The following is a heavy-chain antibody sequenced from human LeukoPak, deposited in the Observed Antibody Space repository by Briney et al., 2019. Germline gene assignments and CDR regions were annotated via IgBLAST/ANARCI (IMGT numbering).Heavy chain of an antibody. CDR3: AKGGGRAVAGNFDY. Sequence: PGGSLRLSCAASRFTFSSYAMSWVSQDPGKGREWLSVVTTNGNNTKYADSVKGRFTISRDNSKNTLYLQMNSLRADDTAVYYCAKGGGRAVAGNFDYWGQGTLVTVSS. J-gene: IGHJ4*02. D-gene: IGHD6-19*01. CDR2: VTTNGNNT. V-gene: IGHV3-23*01. CDR1: RFTFSSYA.